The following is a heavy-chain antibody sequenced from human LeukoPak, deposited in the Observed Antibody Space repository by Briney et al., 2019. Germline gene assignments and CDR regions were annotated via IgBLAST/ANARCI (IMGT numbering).Heavy chain of an antibody. J-gene: IGHJ4*02. CDR2: LSGGAASS. D-gene: IGHD3-22*01. V-gene: IGHV3-23*01. CDR1: TFTVNSNY. Sequence: RPAVSLRLSCAAATFTVNSNYMSWDRQAPGKGREWVTVLSGGAASSYYAESVKGRFTICRDNSENALYLQMNSVRAGDTAVYYCAKDGEYYYDSSGYYFDYWGQGTLVTVSS. CDR3: AKDGEYYYDSSGYYFDY.